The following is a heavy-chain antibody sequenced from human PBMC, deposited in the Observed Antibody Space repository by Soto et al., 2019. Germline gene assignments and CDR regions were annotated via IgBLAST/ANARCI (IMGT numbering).Heavy chain of an antibody. CDR1: GYRFTDFS. D-gene: IGHD6-19*01. V-gene: IGHV1-3*01. CDR3: ARDYTSGWRDFEF. CDR2: INAATGHT. J-gene: IGHJ4*02. Sequence: QVPLVQSGAEVKKPGASVKVSCTTSGYRFTDFSMQWVRQGPEQRLEWVGWINAATGHTEYSQKFQGRVTITTDTSASTGYMELTSLRSEDTGVYYCARDYTSGWRDFEFWGQGTVVTVSS.